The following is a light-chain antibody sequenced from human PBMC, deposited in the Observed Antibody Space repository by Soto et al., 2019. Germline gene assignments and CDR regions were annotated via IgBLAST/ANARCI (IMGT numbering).Light chain of an antibody. CDR3: QQYNDWPFT. J-gene: IGKJ4*01. CDR1: QSVSST. CDR2: GAS. V-gene: IGKV3-15*01. Sequence: EIVMTQSPATLSVSPGERATLSCRASQSVSSTLAWYQQKPGQAPRLLIYGASSRATGLPARFSGTGSGTEFTLTISSLQSEDFAVYYCQQYNDWPFTFGGGTKVEIK.